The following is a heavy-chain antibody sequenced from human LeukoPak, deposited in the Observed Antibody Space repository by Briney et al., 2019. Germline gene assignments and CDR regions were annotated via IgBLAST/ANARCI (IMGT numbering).Heavy chain of an antibody. CDR3: AASATGTVWRYNWFDP. Sequence: GGSLRLSCAASGFTFSSYSMNWVRQAPGKGLEWGSSICSSSSYIYYADSVKGRFTISRDNAKNSLYLQMNTLRAEDTAVYYCAASATGTVWRYNWFDPWGQGTLVTVSS. D-gene: IGHD3-3*01. J-gene: IGHJ5*02. V-gene: IGHV3-21*04. CDR2: ICSSSSYI. CDR1: GFTFSSYS.